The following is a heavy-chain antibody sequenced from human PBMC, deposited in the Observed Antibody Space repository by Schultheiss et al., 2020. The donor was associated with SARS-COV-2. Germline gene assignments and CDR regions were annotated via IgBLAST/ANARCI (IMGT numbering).Heavy chain of an antibody. D-gene: IGHD1-7*01. J-gene: IGHJ4*02. CDR2: IRGSGDNT. CDR1: GFTFSGYW. CDR3: ARVGLGESYNWNYVLDY. Sequence: GESLKISCAASGFTFSGYWMSWVRQAPGKGLEWVSIIRGSGDNTYYADSVKGRFTISRDNAKNSLYLQMNSLRDEDTAVYYCARVGLGESYNWNYVLDYWGQGTLVTVSS. V-gene: IGHV3-23*01.